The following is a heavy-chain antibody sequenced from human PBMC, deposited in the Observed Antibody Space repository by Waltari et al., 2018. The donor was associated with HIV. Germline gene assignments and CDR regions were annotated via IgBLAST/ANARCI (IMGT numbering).Heavy chain of an antibody. CDR1: GYTFTRYY. Sequence: QVQLVQSGAEVKKPGASVKVSCKASGYTFTRYYIHWVRQAPGQGLEWMGFINPSGGSTTYAQKFQGRVTMTTDTSTSTVYMDLGSLRSEDTAVYYCARGRDGDYDSWGQGTLVTVSS. CDR3: ARGRDGDYDS. CDR2: INPSGGST. D-gene: IGHD4-17*01. V-gene: IGHV1-46*03. J-gene: IGHJ5*01.